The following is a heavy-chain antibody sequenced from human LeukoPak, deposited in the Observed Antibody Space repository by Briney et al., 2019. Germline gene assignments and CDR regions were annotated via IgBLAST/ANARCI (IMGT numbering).Heavy chain of an antibody. D-gene: IGHD5-24*01. J-gene: IGHJ4*02. Sequence: ASVKVSRKASGGTFSSYAISWVRQAPGQGLEWMGGIIPIFGTANYAQKFQGRVTITTDESTGTAYMELSSLRSEDTAVYYCARGGPIGRFDYWGQGTLVTVSS. V-gene: IGHV1-69*05. CDR2: IIPIFGTA. CDR1: GGTFSSYA. CDR3: ARGGPIGRFDY.